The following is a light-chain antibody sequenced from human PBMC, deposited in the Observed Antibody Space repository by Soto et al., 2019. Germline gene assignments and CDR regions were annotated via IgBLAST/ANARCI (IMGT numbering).Light chain of an antibody. CDR2: EVN. Sequence: QSALTQPPSASGSPGQSVTISCTGTTSDVGGYNYVSWYKQHPGKAPKLMIYEVNKRPSGVPDRFSGSKSGTTASLTVSGLQAEDEADYYCSSYGGSNNYVVFGGGTKLTVL. CDR1: TSDVGGYNY. J-gene: IGLJ2*01. CDR3: SSYGGSNNYVV. V-gene: IGLV2-8*01.